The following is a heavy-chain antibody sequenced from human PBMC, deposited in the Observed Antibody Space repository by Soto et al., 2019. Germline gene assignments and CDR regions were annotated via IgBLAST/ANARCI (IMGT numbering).Heavy chain of an antibody. D-gene: IGHD1-26*01. Sequence: TLSLTCTVSGGSMSCYYWSWIRQPAGKGLEWIGRIYTRGSTNYNPSLRSRVTMSVDTSKNQFSLRLSSVTAADTAVYYCARDGGSYPYYIDYWGQGTLVTVSS. V-gene: IGHV4-4*07. CDR1: GGSMSCYY. CDR3: ARDGGSYPYYIDY. CDR2: IYTRGST. J-gene: IGHJ4*02.